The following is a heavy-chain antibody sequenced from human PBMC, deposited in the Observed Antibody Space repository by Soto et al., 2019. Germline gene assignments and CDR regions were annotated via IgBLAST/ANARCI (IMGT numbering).Heavy chain of an antibody. V-gene: IGHV4-59*01. CDR2: IYYSGST. Sequence: TSETLSLTCTVSGGSISSYYWSWIRQPPGKGLEWIGYIYYSGSTNYNPSLKSRVTISVDTSKNQFSLKLSSVTAADTAVYYCARMPRSSYCSGGSCYSRAWFDPWGQGTLVTVSS. CDR1: GGSISSYY. D-gene: IGHD2-15*01. J-gene: IGHJ5*02. CDR3: ARMPRSSYCSGGSCYSRAWFDP.